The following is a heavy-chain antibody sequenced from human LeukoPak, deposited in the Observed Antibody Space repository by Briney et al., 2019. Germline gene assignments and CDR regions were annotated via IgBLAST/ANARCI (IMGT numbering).Heavy chain of an antibody. V-gene: IGHV3-21*01. CDR2: ISSSSSYI. J-gene: IGHJ3*02. D-gene: IGHD1-26*01. CDR1: GFTFSSYA. CDR3: ARAISSGSYSDAFDI. Sequence: PGGSLRLSCAASGFTFSSYAMSWVRQAPGKGLEWVSSISSSSSYIYYADSVKGRFTISRDNAKNSLYLQMNSLRAEDTAVYYCARAISSGSYSDAFDIWGQGTMVTVSS.